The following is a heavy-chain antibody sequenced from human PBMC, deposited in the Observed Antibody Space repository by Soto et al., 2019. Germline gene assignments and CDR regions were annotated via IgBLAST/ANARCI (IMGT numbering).Heavy chain of an antibody. J-gene: IGHJ6*02. Sequence: SETLSLTCTVSGGSISSGGYYWSWIRQHPGKGLEWIGYICYSGSTYYNPSLKSRVTISVDTSKNQFSLKLSSVTAADTAVYYCATDYGMYYDFWSGYGMDVWGQGTPVTVSS. V-gene: IGHV4-31*03. CDR1: GGSISSGGYY. D-gene: IGHD3-3*01. CDR2: ICYSGST. CDR3: ATDYGMYYDFWSGYGMDV.